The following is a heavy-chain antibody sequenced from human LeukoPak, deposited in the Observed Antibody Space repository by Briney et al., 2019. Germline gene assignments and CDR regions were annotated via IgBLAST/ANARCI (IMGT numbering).Heavy chain of an antibody. Sequence: GGSLRLSCAASGFTFSRNVMHWVRQAPGKGLEWVSAISGSGGSTYYADSVKGRFTISRDNSKNTLYLQMNSLRAEDTAVYYCARDFGRGYCSSTSCYGWFDPWGQGTLVTVSS. CDR3: ARDFGRGYCSSTSCYGWFDP. V-gene: IGHV3-23*01. CDR2: ISGSGGST. J-gene: IGHJ5*02. CDR1: GFTFSRNV. D-gene: IGHD2-2*01.